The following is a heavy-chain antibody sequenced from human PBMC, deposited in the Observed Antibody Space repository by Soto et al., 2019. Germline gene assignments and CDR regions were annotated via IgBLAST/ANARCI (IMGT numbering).Heavy chain of an antibody. D-gene: IGHD2-2*01. CDR1: GFSLTTTGVG. CDR3: ARLHCSSSSCPFDY. J-gene: IGHJ4*02. Sequence: QITLKESGPTLVNPTQTLTLTCAFSGFSLTTTGVGVAWIRQPPGKALEWLALIYWDDDNRYRLSLKSRLTITKDTSKNQVVLTMTNMDPADTAKYYCARLHCSSSSCPFDYWGQGTLVTVSS. V-gene: IGHV2-5*02. CDR2: IYWDDDN.